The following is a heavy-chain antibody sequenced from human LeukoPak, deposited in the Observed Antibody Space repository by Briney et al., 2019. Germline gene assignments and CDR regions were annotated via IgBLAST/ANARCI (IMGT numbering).Heavy chain of an antibody. J-gene: IGHJ4*02. CDR3: ARDHGSGWSKYYFDY. CDR1: GGSFSGYY. Sequence: PSETLSLTCAVYGGSFSGYYWSWIRQPPGKGLEWIGEINHSGSTNYNPSLKSRVTISVDTSKNQFSLKLSSVTAADTAVYYCARDHGSGWSKYYFDYWGQGTLVTVSS. V-gene: IGHV4-34*01. D-gene: IGHD6-19*01. CDR2: INHSGST.